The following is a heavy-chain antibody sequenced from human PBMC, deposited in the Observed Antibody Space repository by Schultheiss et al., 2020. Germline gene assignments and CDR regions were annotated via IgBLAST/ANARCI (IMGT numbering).Heavy chain of an antibody. CDR1: GFTFSSYA. V-gene: IGHV3-23*01. J-gene: IGHJ4*02. CDR3: ANWGFDFWSGYSPQYNFDY. Sequence: GGSLRLSCAASGFTFSSYAMSWVRQAPGKGLEWVAAISGGGVTTYYADSVKGRFTISRDNSKDTLFLQLNSLRAEDTAVYYCANWGFDFWSGYSPQYNFDYWGQGTLVTVSS. CDR2: ISGGGVTT. D-gene: IGHD3-3*01.